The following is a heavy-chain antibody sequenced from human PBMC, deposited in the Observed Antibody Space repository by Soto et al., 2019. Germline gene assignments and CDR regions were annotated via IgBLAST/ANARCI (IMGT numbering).Heavy chain of an antibody. Sequence: SETLSLTCTVSGGSIISYYWSWIRQPPWKGLEWIGYIYYSGSTNYNPSLKSRVTISVDTSKNQFSLKLSSVTAADTAVYYCARHPGIAVAGNYYFDYWGQGTLVTVSS. CDR1: GGSIISYY. CDR2: IYYSGST. V-gene: IGHV4-59*01. J-gene: IGHJ4*02. CDR3: ARHPGIAVAGNYYFDY. D-gene: IGHD6-19*01.